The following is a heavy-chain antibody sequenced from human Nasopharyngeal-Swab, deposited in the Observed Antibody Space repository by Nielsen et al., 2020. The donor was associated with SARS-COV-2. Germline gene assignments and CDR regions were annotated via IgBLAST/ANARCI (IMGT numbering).Heavy chain of an antibody. CDR1: GFTFSSYG. J-gene: IGHJ4*02. CDR3: ARDLRPLSDY. Sequence: GESLKISCAASGFTFSSYGMHWVRQAPGKGLEWVAVIWYDGSNKYYADSVKGRFTISRDNSKNTLYLQMNSLRAEDTAVHYCARDLRPLSDYWGQGTLVTVSS. V-gene: IGHV3-33*01. CDR2: IWYDGSNK. D-gene: IGHD4-17*01.